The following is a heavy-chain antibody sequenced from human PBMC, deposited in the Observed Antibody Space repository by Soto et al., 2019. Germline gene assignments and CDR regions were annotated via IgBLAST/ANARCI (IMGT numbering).Heavy chain of an antibody. CDR2: FTAKGNWT. D-gene: IGHD1-7*01. CDR1: GFIFSSYT. J-gene: IGHJ4*02. V-gene: IGHV3-23*01. Sequence: EVQLLESGGGLVQPGGSLRLSCAASGFIFSSYTMSWVRQAPGKGLEWVSSFTAKGNWTYYGDTVKGRFTISRDDSKKTLNMQMNSLRAEDTAVYYCARSKTATMYYFEYWGRGTLVTVSS. CDR3: ARSKTATMYYFEY.